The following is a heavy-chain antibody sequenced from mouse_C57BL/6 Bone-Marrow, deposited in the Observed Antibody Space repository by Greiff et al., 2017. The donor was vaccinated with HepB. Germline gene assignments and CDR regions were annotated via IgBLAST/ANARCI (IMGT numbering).Heavy chain of an antibody. Sequence: EVQLQESGPELVKPGASVKISCKASGYSFTGYYMNWVKQSPEKSLEWIGEINPSTGGTTYNQKFKAKATLTVDKSSSTAYMQLKSLTSEDSAVYYCAREITTVRGDYFDYWGQGTTLTVSS. CDR1: GYSFTGYY. CDR2: INPSTGGT. J-gene: IGHJ2*01. D-gene: IGHD1-1*01. CDR3: AREITTVRGDYFDY. V-gene: IGHV1-42*01.